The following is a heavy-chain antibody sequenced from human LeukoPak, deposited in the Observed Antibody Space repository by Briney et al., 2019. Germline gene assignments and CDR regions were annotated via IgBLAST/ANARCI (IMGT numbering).Heavy chain of an antibody. CDR3: ATYSRAPGD. V-gene: IGHV3-11*01. D-gene: IGHD6-13*01. Sequence: PGGSLRLSCAASGFNFSDNDMSWLRQAPGKGLEWVSYISRSGSLISYADAVKGRFTISRDNAKTSLYLQMTSLRAEDTAVYYCATYSRAPGDWGQGTLVTVSS. J-gene: IGHJ4*02. CDR2: ISRSGSLI. CDR1: GFNFSDND.